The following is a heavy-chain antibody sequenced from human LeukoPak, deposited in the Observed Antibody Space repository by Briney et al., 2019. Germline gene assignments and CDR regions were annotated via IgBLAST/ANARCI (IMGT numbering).Heavy chain of an antibody. D-gene: IGHD3-16*02. Sequence: GGSLRLSCAASGFTFSSYGMHWVRQAPGKGLEWVAFIRHDGSNKYYVDSVKGRFTISRDNSKNTLSLQMNSLRTDDTAVYYCAKVTFGGVIADHFDSWGQGTLVTVSS. CDR3: AKVTFGGVIADHFDS. V-gene: IGHV3-30*02. J-gene: IGHJ4*02. CDR1: GFTFSSYG. CDR2: IRHDGSNK.